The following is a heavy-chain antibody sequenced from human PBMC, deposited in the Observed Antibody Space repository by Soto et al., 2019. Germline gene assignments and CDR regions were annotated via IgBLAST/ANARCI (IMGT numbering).Heavy chain of an antibody. J-gene: IGHJ4*02. Sequence: GGSLRLSCAASGFTFSNYGMSWVRQSPGKGLAWVSGISGSGGSTYYADSVKGRFTISRDNSKYTLYLQLNSLRAEDTAVYYCAKVDDFWTGRNFDYWGQGALVTVSS. V-gene: IGHV3-23*01. CDR3: AKVDDFWTGRNFDY. D-gene: IGHD3-3*01. CDR2: ISGSGGST. CDR1: GFTFSNYG.